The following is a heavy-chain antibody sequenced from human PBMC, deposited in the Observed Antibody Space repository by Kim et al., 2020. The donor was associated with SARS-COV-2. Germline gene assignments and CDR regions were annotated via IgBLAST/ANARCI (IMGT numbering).Heavy chain of an antibody. Sequence: GGSLRLSCAASGFTFSDYYMSWIRQAPGKGLEWVSYISSSGSTIYYADSVKGRFTICRDNAKNSLYLQMNSLRAEDTAVYYCATDSYYDNVGYWGQGTLVTVSS. J-gene: IGHJ4*02. CDR2: ISSSGSTI. D-gene: IGHD3-22*01. V-gene: IGHV3-11*01. CDR3: ATDSYYDNVGY. CDR1: GFTFSDYY.